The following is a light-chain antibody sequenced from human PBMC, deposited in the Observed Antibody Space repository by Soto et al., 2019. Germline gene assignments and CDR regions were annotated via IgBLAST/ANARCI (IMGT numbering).Light chain of an antibody. CDR2: SHN. V-gene: IGLV1-47*02. Sequence: QSVLPQTPSVSGTPGQTVTISFSGSSSNIGRNYVYLYQQLPGAAPKLLMYSHNIRPSGVPDRFSASTSGTSASLVISGLRSEDEADYHCATWDDDVSGVVFGGGTKVTVL. J-gene: IGLJ2*01. CDR1: SSNIGRNY. CDR3: ATWDDDVSGVV.